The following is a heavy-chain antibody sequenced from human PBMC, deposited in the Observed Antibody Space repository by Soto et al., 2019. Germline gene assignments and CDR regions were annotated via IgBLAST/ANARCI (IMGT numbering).Heavy chain of an antibody. CDR3: ARRVVAATLDYYYYYYMDV. CDR2: IYYSGST. J-gene: IGHJ6*03. D-gene: IGHD2-15*01. CDR1: GGSISSSSYY. Sequence: PSETLSLTCTVSGGSISSSSYYWGWIRQPPGKGLEWIGSIYYSGSTYYNPSLKSRVTISVDTSKNQFSLKLSSVTAADTAVYYCARRVVAATLDYYYYYYMDVWAKGTTVTVSS. V-gene: IGHV4-39*07.